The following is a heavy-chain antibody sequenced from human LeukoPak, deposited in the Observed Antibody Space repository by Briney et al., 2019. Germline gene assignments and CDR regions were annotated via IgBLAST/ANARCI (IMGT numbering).Heavy chain of an antibody. CDR2: IKQDGSEK. V-gene: IGHV3-7*01. Sequence: QSGGSLRLSCAASGFTFSTYWMSWVRQAPGKGLEWVANIKQDGSEKYYVDSVKGRFTISRDNAKNSLYLQMNSLRAGDTAVYYCARDQPLASCGGDCPMPFDIWGQGTMVTVSS. D-gene: IGHD2-21*02. CDR1: GFTFSTYW. CDR3: ARDQPLASCGGDCPMPFDI. J-gene: IGHJ3*02.